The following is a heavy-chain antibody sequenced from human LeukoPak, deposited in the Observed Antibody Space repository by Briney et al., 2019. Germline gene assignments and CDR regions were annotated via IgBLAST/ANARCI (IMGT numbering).Heavy chain of an antibody. J-gene: IGHJ6*03. CDR3: ARGYCSGGSCYSYYYYNYMDV. CDR1: GGSFSGYY. Sequence: SETLSLTCAVYGGSFSGYYWSWIRQPPGKGVEWIGEINHSGSTNYNPSLKSRVTISVDTSKNQFSLKLSSVTAADTAVYYCARGYCSGGSCYSYYYYNYMDVWGKGTTVTVSS. CDR2: INHSGST. V-gene: IGHV4-34*01. D-gene: IGHD2-15*01.